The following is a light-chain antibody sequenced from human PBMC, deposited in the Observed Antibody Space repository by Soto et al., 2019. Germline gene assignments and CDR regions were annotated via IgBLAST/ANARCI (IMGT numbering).Light chain of an antibody. CDR1: QSVSSSY. Sequence: EIVLTQSPGTLSLSPGERVTLSCRASQSVSSSYLAWYQQKPGQAPRLLIYGVSTRATGIPDRFSGSGSGTDFTLTINRLEPEDFAVFYCQQYASSPETFGQGTKVEIK. CDR3: QQYASSPET. CDR2: GVS. V-gene: IGKV3-20*01. J-gene: IGKJ1*01.